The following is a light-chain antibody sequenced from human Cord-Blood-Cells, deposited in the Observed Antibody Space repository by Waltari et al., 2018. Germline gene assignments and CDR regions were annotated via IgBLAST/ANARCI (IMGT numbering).Light chain of an antibody. Sequence: DIHMTQSPSTLSATVGDRVTITGLASQSISSWWVWYQQKPGKAPKLLIYKASSLESGVPSRFSGNVSGTEVTLTISSLQPDDFATYDCQQYNSYWTFGQGTRVEIE. CDR3: QQYNSYWT. CDR2: KAS. CDR1: QSISSW. V-gene: IGKV1-5*03. J-gene: IGKJ1*01.